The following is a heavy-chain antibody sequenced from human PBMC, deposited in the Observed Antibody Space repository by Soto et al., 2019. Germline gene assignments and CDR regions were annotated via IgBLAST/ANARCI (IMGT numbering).Heavy chain of an antibody. D-gene: IGHD2-15*01. Sequence: PSETLSLTCTVSSGSISSGIWWNWVRQPPGKGLEWIGEIYHSGNTNYNPSLKSRLTISVDKSKNQFSLRLSSVTAADTAVYYWARLNLGGSYFYYWGKGTVVTVSS. J-gene: IGHJ4*02. CDR1: SGSISSGIW. V-gene: IGHV4-4*02. CDR3: ARLNLGGSYFYY. CDR2: IYHSGNT.